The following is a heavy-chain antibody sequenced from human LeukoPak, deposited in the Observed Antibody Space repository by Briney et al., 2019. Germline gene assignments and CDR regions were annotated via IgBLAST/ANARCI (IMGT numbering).Heavy chain of an antibody. CDR1: GFTFSSYA. CDR2: ISGSEGST. J-gene: IGHJ4*02. V-gene: IGHV3-23*01. CDR3: ARGGRWHSPGD. Sequence: GGSLRLSCAASGFTFSSYAMSWVRQAPGKGLEWVSAISGSEGSTYYADSVKGRFTISRDNAKNSLYLQMNSLRAEDTAVYYCARGGRWHSPGDWGQGTLVTLTS. D-gene: IGHD5-24*01.